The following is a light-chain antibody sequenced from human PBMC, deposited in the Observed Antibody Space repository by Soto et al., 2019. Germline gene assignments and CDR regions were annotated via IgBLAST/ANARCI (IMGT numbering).Light chain of an antibody. CDR2: RVS. Sequence: DIVLTQTPLSSPVTLGQPASISCRSSQSLVHRNGNTYLRWLHQRPGQPPRLLIYRVSDLFSGVPDRFSGSGAGTDFTLKISRVEAEDVGIYYCMQTTQWGTFGQGTKLEIK. CDR1: QSLVHRNGNTY. J-gene: IGKJ2*01. CDR3: MQTTQWGT. V-gene: IGKV2-24*01.